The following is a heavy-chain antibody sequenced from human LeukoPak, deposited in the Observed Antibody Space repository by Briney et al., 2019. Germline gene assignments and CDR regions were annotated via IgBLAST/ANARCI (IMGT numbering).Heavy chain of an antibody. V-gene: IGHV3-11*01. CDR2: ISSSGSTI. D-gene: IGHD3-22*01. CDR1: GFTFSDYY. CDR3: ARSPYYYDSSGYDAFDI. J-gene: IGHJ3*02. Sequence: GGSLRLSCAASGFTFSDYYMSWIRQAPGKGLEWVSYISSSGSTIYYADSVKGRFTISRDNSKNSLYLQMNSLRSEDTAVYYCARSPYYYDSSGYDAFDIWGQGTMVTVSS.